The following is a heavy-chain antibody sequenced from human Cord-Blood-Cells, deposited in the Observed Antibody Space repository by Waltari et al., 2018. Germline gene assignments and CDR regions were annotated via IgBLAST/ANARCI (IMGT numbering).Heavy chain of an antibody. Sequence: QVQLVQSGAEVKKPGASVKVSCKASGYTFTGYYMHWVRQAPGQGLEWMGWINPNSGGTNYAQKFQGRVTMTRDTSISTAYMELSRLRSDDTAVYYCARVNRVGFWSGYYDYWGQGTLVTVSS. CDR3: ARVNRVGFWSGYYDY. V-gene: IGHV1-2*02. D-gene: IGHD3-3*01. CDR2: INPNSGGT. CDR1: GYTFTGYY. J-gene: IGHJ4*02.